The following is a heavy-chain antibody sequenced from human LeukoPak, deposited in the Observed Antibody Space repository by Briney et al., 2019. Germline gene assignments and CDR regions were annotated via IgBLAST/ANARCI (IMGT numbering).Heavy chain of an antibody. CDR2: TSSSSSYI. J-gene: IGHJ4*02. CDR1: GFTFSSYS. Sequence: PGGSLRLSCAASGFTFSSYSMNWVRQAPGKGLEWVSSTSSSSSYIYYADSVKGRFTISRDNAKNSLYPQMNSLRAEDTAVYYCARDLTDYYDSSGYYPFDYWGQGTLVTVSS. V-gene: IGHV3-21*01. D-gene: IGHD3-22*01. CDR3: ARDLTDYYDSSGYYPFDY.